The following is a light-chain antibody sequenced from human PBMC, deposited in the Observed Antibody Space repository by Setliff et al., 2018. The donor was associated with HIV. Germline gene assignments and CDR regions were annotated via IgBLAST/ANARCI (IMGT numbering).Light chain of an antibody. J-gene: IGLJ1*01. Sequence: QSALPQPASISGSPGQSITISCTGTSRDIGAYKYVSWYQQHPGKAPKLLIYEVSDRPSGVSNRFSGSKSDNTASLTISGLQTEDEADYYCSSYTKTSTLLFGTGTRSPS. CDR2: EVS. CDR3: SSYTKTSTLL. V-gene: IGLV2-14*01. CDR1: SRDIGAYKY.